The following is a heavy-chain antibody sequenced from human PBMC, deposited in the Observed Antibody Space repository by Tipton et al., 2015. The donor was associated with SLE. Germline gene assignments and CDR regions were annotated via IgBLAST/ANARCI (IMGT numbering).Heavy chain of an antibody. V-gene: IGHV4-39*07. CDR2: LFYSGST. J-gene: IGHJ5*02. CDR3: ARQGPIAAARGNWFDP. D-gene: IGHD6-13*01. Sequence: TLSLTCTVSGGSISSSGYFWVWIRQPPGKGLEWIGSLFYSGSTSYNPSLKSRVTISSDTSKKQFSLKLSSVTAADTAVYYCARQGPIAAARGNWFDPWGQGTLVTVSS. CDR1: GGSISSSGYF.